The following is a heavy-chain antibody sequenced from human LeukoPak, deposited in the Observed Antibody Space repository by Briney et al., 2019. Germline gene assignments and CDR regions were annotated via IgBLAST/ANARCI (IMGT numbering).Heavy chain of an antibody. J-gene: IGHJ5*02. Sequence: GESLKISCQGSGYSFTNYWIGWVRPMPGKGLELMGVIYPGDSATRYSPSFQGQVAISVDKSIRTAYLQWSSLKASDIAMYYCARLPYCGGDCYPNWFDTWGQGTLVTVSS. D-gene: IGHD2-21*02. V-gene: IGHV5-51*01. CDR1: GYSFTNYW. CDR2: IYPGDSAT. CDR3: ARLPYCGGDCYPNWFDT.